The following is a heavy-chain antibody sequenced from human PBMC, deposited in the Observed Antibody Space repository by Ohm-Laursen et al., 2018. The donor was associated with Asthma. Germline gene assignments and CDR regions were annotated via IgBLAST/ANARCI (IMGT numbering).Heavy chain of an antibody. J-gene: IGHJ4*02. D-gene: IGHD3-22*01. CDR1: GGSITSGGNY. Sequence: TLSLTWTVSGGSITSGGNYWTWIRQHPGKGLEWIGDIYYSGLTYSNPSLRSRVIISVDTSKNQFSLNPTSVTAADTAVYYCARGAFYYESTGYYFFDHWGQGALVTVSS. CDR2: IYYSGLT. CDR3: ARGAFYYESTGYYFFDH. V-gene: IGHV4-31*02.